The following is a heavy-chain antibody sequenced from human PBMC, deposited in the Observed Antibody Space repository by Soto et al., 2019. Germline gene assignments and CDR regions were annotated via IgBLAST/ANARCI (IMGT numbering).Heavy chain of an antibody. CDR1: GGTFSSYA. J-gene: IGHJ5*02. D-gene: IGHD2-2*01. V-gene: IGHV1-69*06. CDR2: IIPIFGTA. CDR3: ERDISSNSPNWLDT. Sequence: ASVKVSCKASGGTFSSYAISWVRQAPGQGLEWMGGIIPIFGTANYAQKFQGRVTITADKSTSTAYMELSSLRSEDTEVYYCERDISSNSPNWLDTWGQGTLVTVSS.